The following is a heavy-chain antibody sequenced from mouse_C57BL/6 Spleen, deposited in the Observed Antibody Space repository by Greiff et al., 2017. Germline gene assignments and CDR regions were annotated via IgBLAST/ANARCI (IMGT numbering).Heavy chain of an antibody. J-gene: IGHJ1*03. Sequence: EVKVVESGGDLVKPGGSLKLSCAASGFTFSSYGLSWVRQTPDKRLEWVATISSGGSYTYYPDSVKGRFTISRDNAKNTLYLQMRSLKSEDTAMYYCARRDIECDYDEGLVFDVWGTGTTVTASS. CDR2: ISSGGSYT. CDR1: GFTFSSYG. D-gene: IGHD2-4*01. CDR3: ARRDIECDYDEGLVFDV. V-gene: IGHV5-6*02.